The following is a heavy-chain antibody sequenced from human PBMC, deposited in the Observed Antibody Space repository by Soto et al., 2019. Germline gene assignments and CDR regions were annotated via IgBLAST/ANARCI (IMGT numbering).Heavy chain of an antibody. D-gene: IGHD1-20*01. Sequence: SETLSLTCTVSGGSISSGGDFWTWIRQPPGKGLEWIGYIYYSGSTYYNPSLKSRLTMSVDTSKNQFSLKLSSVTAADTAVYYCARDRAKWKDYYYYGMDVWGQGTTLTVSS. CDR3: ARDRAKWKDYYYYGMDV. J-gene: IGHJ6*02. CDR1: GGSISSGGDF. CDR2: IYYSGST. V-gene: IGHV4-30-4*01.